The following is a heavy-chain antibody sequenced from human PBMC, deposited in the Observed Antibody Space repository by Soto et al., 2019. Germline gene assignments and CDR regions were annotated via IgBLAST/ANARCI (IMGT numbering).Heavy chain of an antibody. J-gene: IGHJ4*02. CDR2: ISSSGSTI. CDR3: ARGRRVVVITARGYYFDY. CDR1: GFTFSDYY. D-gene: IGHD3-22*01. V-gene: IGHV3-11*01. Sequence: GSLRLSCAASGFTFSDYYMSWIRQAPGKGLEWVSYISSSGSTIYYADSVKGRFTISRDNAKNSLYLQMNSLRAEDTAVYYCARGRRVVVITARGYYFDYWGQGTLVTVSS.